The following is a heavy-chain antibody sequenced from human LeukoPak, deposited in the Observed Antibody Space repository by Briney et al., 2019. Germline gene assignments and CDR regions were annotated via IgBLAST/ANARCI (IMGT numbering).Heavy chain of an antibody. CDR2: INWNGGST. D-gene: IGHD3-22*01. V-gene: IGHV3-20*01. Sequence: GGSLRLSCAASGFTFDDYGMSWVRQAPGKGLEWVSGINWNGGSTGYADSVKGRFTISRDNAKNSLYLQMNSLRAEDTALYHCARDYKPQGYYDSSGYYDAFDIWGQGTMVTVSS. CDR3: ARDYKPQGYYDSSGYYDAFDI. J-gene: IGHJ3*02. CDR1: GFTFDDYG.